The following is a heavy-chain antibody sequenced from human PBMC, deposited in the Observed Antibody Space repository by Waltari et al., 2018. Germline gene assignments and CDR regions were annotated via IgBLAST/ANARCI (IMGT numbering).Heavy chain of an antibody. CDR2: ISSSSSDI. CDR3: ARDISSGYDVEDY. V-gene: IGHV3-21*05. J-gene: IGHJ4*02. CDR1: GFTFSSYS. D-gene: IGHD5-12*01. Sequence: VQLVESGGGVVQPGGSLRLSCAASGFTFSSYSMNWVRQAPGKGLEWVSCISSSSSDIYYADSVKGRFTISRDNAKNSLYLQMNSLRAEDTAVYYCARDISSGYDVEDYWGQGTLVTVSS.